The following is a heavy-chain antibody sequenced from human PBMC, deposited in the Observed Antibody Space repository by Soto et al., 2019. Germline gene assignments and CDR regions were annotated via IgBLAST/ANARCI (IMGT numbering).Heavy chain of an antibody. CDR2: ISAYNGDT. J-gene: IGHJ4*02. V-gene: IGHV1-18*01. Sequence: ASVKVSCKTSGYLFTSYGINWVRRAPGQGLEWLGWISAYNGDTNYAQKFQGRVTMTTDTSTSTAYMDLRSLRSDDTAVYYCARDTGASNTPHSNDYWGQGTLVTVSS. CDR1: GYLFTSYG. CDR3: ARDTGASNTPHSNDY. D-gene: IGHD4-4*01.